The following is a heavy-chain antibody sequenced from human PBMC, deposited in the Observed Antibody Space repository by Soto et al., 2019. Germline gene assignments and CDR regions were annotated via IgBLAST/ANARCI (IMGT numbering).Heavy chain of an antibody. CDR1: GFTFGDFN. Sequence: SLRLSCTAAGFTFGDFNINWYRQAPGKGLEFVGFIRARADGGTTEYAASMKGRFTISRDDSKSIAYLQINSLKIEDTALYYCARDWRAVNKDFDYWGQGTQVTVSS. J-gene: IGHJ4*02. CDR2: IRARADGGTT. CDR3: ARDWRAVNKDFDY. D-gene: IGHD3-10*01. V-gene: IGHV3-49*03.